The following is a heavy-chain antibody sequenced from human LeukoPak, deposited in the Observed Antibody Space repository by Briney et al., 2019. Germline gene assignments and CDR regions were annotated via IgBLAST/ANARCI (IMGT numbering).Heavy chain of an antibody. V-gene: IGHV4-39*07. CDR2: IYYSGTT. CDR3: ARYHSGYDDY. Sequence: PSETLSLTCTVSGDSISSSSYYWGWIRQPPGKGLEWIGGIYYSGTTYYNPSLKSRVTISIDTSKSQFSLKLSSVTAADTALYYCARYHSGYDDYWGPGTLVTVSS. J-gene: IGHJ4*02. CDR1: GDSISSSSYY. D-gene: IGHD5-12*01.